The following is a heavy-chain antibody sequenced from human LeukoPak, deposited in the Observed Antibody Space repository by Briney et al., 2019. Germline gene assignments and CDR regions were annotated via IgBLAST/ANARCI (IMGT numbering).Heavy chain of an antibody. CDR3: ARVGIAVAEVAGKRGFDP. CDR2: TYYRSKWYN. J-gene: IGHJ5*02. Sequence: SQTLSLTCAISGDSVSSNSAAWNWIRQSPSRGLEWLGRTYYRSKWYNDYAVSVKSRITIDPDTSKNQFSLKLSSVTAADTAVYYCARVGIAVAEVAGKRGFDPWGQGTLVTVSS. D-gene: IGHD6-19*01. V-gene: IGHV6-1*01. CDR1: GDSVSSNSAA.